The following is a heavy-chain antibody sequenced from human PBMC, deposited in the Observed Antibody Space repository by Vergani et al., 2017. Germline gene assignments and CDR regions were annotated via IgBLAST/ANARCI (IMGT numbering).Heavy chain of an antibody. CDR3: AHSVGATTNYYYYGMDV. J-gene: IGHJ6*02. V-gene: IGHV2-26*01. CDR2: IFSNDEK. CDR1: GFSLSNARMG. Sequence: QVTLKESGPVLVKPTETLTLTCTVSGFSLSNARMGVSWIRQPPGKALEWLAHIFSNDEKSYSTSLKSRLTISKDTSKSQVVLTMTNMDPVDTATYYCAHSVGATTNYYYYGMDVWGQGTTVTVSS. D-gene: IGHD1-26*01.